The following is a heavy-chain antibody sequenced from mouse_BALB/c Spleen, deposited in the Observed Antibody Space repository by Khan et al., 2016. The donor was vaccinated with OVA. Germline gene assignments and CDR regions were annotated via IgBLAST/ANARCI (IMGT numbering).Heavy chain of an antibody. Sequence: EVQLQESGPGLVKPSQSLSLTCTVTVYSITSGYGWNWIRQFPGNKLEWMGYISYSGSTNYNPSLKSRISITLDTSNNHFFLQLNSVTTEDTATYYCARTARIKYWGQGTTLTVSS. D-gene: IGHD1-2*01. CDR1: VYSITSGYG. CDR2: ISYSGST. CDR3: ARTARIKY. V-gene: IGHV3-2*02. J-gene: IGHJ2*01.